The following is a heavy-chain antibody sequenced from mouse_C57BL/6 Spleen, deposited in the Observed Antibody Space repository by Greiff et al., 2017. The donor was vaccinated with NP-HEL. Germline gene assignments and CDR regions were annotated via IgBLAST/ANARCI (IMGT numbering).Heavy chain of an antibody. D-gene: IGHD1-1*01. V-gene: IGHV1-55*01. CDR3: ARSNWVYYGSSYYFDY. Sequence: QVQLQQPGAELVKPGASVKMSCKASGYTFTSYWITWVKQRPGQGLEWIGDIYPGSGSTNYNEKFKSKATLTVDTSSSTAYMQLSSLTSEDSAVYYCARSNWVYYGSSYYFDYWGQGTTLTVSS. J-gene: IGHJ2*01. CDR2: IYPGSGST. CDR1: GYTFTSYW.